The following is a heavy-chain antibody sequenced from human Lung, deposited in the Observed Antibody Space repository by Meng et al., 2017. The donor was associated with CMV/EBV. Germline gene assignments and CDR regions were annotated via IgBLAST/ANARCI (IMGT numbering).Heavy chain of an antibody. V-gene: IGHV1-2*02. D-gene: IGHD7-27*01. CDR2: IHPHRGDT. CDR3: ARDNNWGPDY. CDR1: GYTFTAHY. J-gene: IGHJ4*01. Sequence: XVKVSCKASGYTFTAHYFHWVRQAPGQGLEWMGWIHPHRGDTNYAQQFQGRVTLTRDTSINTGYMELTRLTSDDTAVYYCARDNNWGPDYWGHGTLVTVSS.